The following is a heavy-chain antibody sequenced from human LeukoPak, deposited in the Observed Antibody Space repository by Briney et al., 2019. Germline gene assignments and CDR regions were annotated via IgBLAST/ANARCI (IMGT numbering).Heavy chain of an antibody. J-gene: IGHJ3*02. CDR2: INHSGST. V-gene: IGHV4-34*01. D-gene: IGHD3-22*01. CDR1: GGSFSGYY. CDR3: ARGLDTMIVVPTSGAFDI. Sequence: PSETLSLTCAVYGGSFSGYYWSWIRQPPGKGLEWIGEINHSGSTNYNPSLKSRVTISVDTSKNQFSLKLSSVTAADTAVYYCARGLDTMIVVPTSGAFDIWGQGTMVTVSS.